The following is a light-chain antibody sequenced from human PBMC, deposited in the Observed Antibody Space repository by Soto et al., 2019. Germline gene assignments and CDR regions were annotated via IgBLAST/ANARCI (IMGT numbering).Light chain of an antibody. CDR1: QSVSSN. CDR2: GAS. CDR3: QQYNNWLS. Sequence: EIVMTQSPATLSVSPWERATLSCRASQSVSSNLAWYQQKPGQAPRLLIYGASTRATGIPARFSGSGSGTEFTLTISSLQSEDFAVYYCQQYNNWLSFGQGTKVDIK. J-gene: IGKJ1*01. V-gene: IGKV3-15*01.